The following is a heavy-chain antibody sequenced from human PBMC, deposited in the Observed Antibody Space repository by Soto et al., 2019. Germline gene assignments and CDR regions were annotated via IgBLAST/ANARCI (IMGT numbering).Heavy chain of an antibody. CDR2: IWYDGSNK. D-gene: IGHD3-22*01. CDR3: AREPYDSLYYYYYGMDV. CDR1: GFTFSSYG. Sequence: QVQLVESGGGVVQPGRSLRLSCAASGFTFSSYGMHWVRQAPGKGLEWVAVIWYDGSNKYYADSVKGRFTISRDNSKNTLYLQMNSLRAEDTAVYYCAREPYDSLYYYYYGMDVWGQGTTVTVSS. J-gene: IGHJ6*02. V-gene: IGHV3-33*01.